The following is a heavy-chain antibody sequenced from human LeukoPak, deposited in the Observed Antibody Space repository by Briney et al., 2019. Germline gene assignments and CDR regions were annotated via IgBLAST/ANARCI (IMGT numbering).Heavy chain of an antibody. V-gene: IGHV3-30*02. CDR3: ARDSSMLRGPLVIYYFDF. CDR1: GFTFSSYG. J-gene: IGHJ4*02. D-gene: IGHD3-10*01. CDR2: IRYDGRNK. Sequence: GGSLRLSCAASGFTFSSYGMHWVRQAPGKGLEWVAFIRYDGRNKYYADSVKGRFTISRDNSKNTLYLQMNSLRAEDTAVYYCARDSSMLRGPLVIYYFDFWGQGTLVTVSS.